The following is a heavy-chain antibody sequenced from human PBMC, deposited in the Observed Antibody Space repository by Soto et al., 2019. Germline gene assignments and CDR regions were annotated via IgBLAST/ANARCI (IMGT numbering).Heavy chain of an antibody. Sequence: GGSLRLSCAASGFTFSSYGMHWVRQAPGKGLEWVAVISYDASNKYYADSVKGRFTISRDNSKNTLYLQMNSLRAEDTAVYYCAKMEVVNGYCSSTSCYLFDYWGQGTLVTVSS. D-gene: IGHD2-2*01. V-gene: IGHV3-30*18. CDR1: GFTFSSYG. CDR3: AKMEVVNGYCSSTSCYLFDY. CDR2: ISYDASNK. J-gene: IGHJ4*02.